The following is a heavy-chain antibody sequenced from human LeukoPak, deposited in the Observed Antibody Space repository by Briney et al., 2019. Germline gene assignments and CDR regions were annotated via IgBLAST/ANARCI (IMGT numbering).Heavy chain of an antibody. CDR1: GFTFSSYA. D-gene: IGHD4-23*01. V-gene: IGHV3-30*04. Sequence: PGGSLRLSCAASGFTFSSYAMHWVRQAPGKGLEWVAVISYDGSNKYYADSVKGRFTISRDNSKNTLYLQMNSLRAEDTAVYYCARDMGTTVVTSKFDYWGQGTLVTVSS. CDR2: ISYDGSNK. CDR3: ARDMGTTVVTSKFDY. J-gene: IGHJ4*02.